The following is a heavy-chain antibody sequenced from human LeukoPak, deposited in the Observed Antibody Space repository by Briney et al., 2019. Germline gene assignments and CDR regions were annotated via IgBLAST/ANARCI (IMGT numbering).Heavy chain of an antibody. Sequence: PSETLSLTCTVSGGSISSYSWTWIRQPPGKGLEWIGYIYYSGSTNYNPSLKSRVTISVDTSKNHFSLNLSSVTAADTAVYYCARVKGSGSYFAFDIWGQGTMVTVS. D-gene: IGHD3-10*01. CDR3: ARVKGSGSYFAFDI. CDR1: GGSISSYS. V-gene: IGHV4-59*01. CDR2: IYYSGST. J-gene: IGHJ3*02.